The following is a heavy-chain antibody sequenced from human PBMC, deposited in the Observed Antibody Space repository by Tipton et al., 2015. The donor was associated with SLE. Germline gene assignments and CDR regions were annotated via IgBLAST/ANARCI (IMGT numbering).Heavy chain of an antibody. CDR2: IDPSDSYT. J-gene: IGHJ5*02. V-gene: IGHV5-10-1*01. CDR1: GYSFTSYW. Sequence: QLVQSGAEVKKPGESLRISCKGSGYSFTSYWISWVRQMPGKGLDWMGRIDPSDSYTNYSPSFQGHVTISADKSINTAYLQWSSLKASDSAIYYCARTSYDTSGYNWLDPWGQGTLVTVSS. D-gene: IGHD3-22*01. CDR3: ARTSYDTSGYNWLDP.